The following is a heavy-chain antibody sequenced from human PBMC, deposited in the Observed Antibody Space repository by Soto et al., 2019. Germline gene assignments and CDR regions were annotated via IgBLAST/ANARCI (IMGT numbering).Heavy chain of an antibody. D-gene: IGHD2-15*01. V-gene: IGHV4-31*03. Sequence: TLSLTGTVSGGSISSGGYYWSWIRQHPGKGLEWMGYIYDSGSTYYNPSVKSRVTITVDTSKNQFSLKMSSGTAADTAVYYCARDHCSGGSCYSTRDYYYYGMDGWGQGTTVTVSS. J-gene: IGHJ6*02. CDR1: GGSISSGGYY. CDR2: IYDSGST. CDR3: ARDHCSGGSCYSTRDYYYYGMDG.